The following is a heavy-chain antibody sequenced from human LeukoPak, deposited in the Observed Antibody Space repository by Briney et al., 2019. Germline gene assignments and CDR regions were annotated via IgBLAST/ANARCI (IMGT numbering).Heavy chain of an antibody. CDR1: GGSISSGDYY. CDR3: ARAEAAGDAFDI. CDR2: INHSGST. V-gene: IGHV4-30-4*08. Sequence: PSQTLSLTCTVSGGSISSGDYYWSWIRQPPGKGLEWIGEINHSGSTNYNPSLKSRVTISVDTSKNQFSLKLSSVTAADTAVYYCARAEAAGDAFDIWGQGTMVTVSS. J-gene: IGHJ3*02. D-gene: IGHD6-13*01.